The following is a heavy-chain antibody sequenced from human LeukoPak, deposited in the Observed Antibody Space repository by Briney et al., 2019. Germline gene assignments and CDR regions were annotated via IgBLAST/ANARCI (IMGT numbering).Heavy chain of an antibody. V-gene: IGHV4-39*07. Sequence: SETLSLTCTVSGGSISSGSHYWGWIRQPPGKGLEWIGNIYYTGSTYYNPSLKSRVTISVDTSKNQFSLKLSSVTAADTAVYYCARGATYSGSYNYWGQGTLVTVSS. CDR1: GGSISSGSHY. J-gene: IGHJ4*02. D-gene: IGHD1-26*01. CDR3: ARGATYSGSYNY. CDR2: IYYTGST.